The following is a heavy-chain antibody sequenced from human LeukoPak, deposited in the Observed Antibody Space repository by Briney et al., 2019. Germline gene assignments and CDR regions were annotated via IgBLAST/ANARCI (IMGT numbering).Heavy chain of an antibody. CDR3: ARDGDYGDYLILDY. V-gene: IGHV4-38-2*02. CDR2: IYHSGST. CDR1: GYSISSGYY. Sequence: SETLSLTCTVSGYSISSGYYWGWIRQPPGKGLEWIGSIYHSGSTYYNPSLKSRVTISVDTSKNQFSLKLSSVTAADTAVYYCARDGDYGDYLILDYWGQGTLVTVSS. D-gene: IGHD4-17*01. J-gene: IGHJ4*02.